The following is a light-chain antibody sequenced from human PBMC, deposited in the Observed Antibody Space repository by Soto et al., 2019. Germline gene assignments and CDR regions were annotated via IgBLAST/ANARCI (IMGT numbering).Light chain of an antibody. CDR1: SSDVGSHNC. Sequence: QSAPTQPASVSGSPGQSITISCTGTSSDVGSHNCASWYQQHPGKAPKLLIYDVSNRPSGVSYRCSRSRSGNTAPLTISGVRAEGESDYYCRSCTGNNPCVFGAGTKLTAL. CDR3: RSCTGNNPCV. CDR2: DVS. J-gene: IGLJ1*01. V-gene: IGLV2-14*03.